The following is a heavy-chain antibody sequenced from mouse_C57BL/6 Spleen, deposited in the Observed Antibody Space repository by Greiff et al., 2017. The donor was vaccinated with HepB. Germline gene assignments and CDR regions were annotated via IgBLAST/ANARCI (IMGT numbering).Heavy chain of an antibody. CDR3: ARGGDDGWDY. Sequence: VQLKQSGPELVKPGASVKISCKASGYSFTGYYMNWVKQSPEKSLEWIGEINPSTGGTTYNQKFKAKATLTVDKSSSTAYMQLKSLTSEDSAVYYCARGGDDGWDYWGQGTTLTVSS. CDR2: INPSTGGT. D-gene: IGHD2-3*01. J-gene: IGHJ2*01. V-gene: IGHV1-42*01. CDR1: GYSFTGYY.